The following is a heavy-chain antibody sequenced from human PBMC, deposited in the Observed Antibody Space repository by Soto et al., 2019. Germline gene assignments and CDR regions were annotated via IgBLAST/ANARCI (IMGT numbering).Heavy chain of an antibody. D-gene: IGHD6-13*01. CDR3: ARRERAAGTDWWFDP. CDR1: GGSISSSSFH. Sequence: QLQLQESGPGLVKPSETLSLTCTVSGGSISSSSFHWGWIRQPPGKGLEWIGSIYYSGSTYYSPSLKIRVTITVDPSKNQFSLKLSPVTAADPAVYYCARRERAAGTDWWFDPWGQGTLVTVSS. V-gene: IGHV4-39*01. CDR2: IYYSGST. J-gene: IGHJ5*02.